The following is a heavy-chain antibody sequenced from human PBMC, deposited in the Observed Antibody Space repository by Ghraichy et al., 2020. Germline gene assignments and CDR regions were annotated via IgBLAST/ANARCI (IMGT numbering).Heavy chain of an antibody. CDR3: AKFLEYYDILTGYYSPYYFDY. CDR1: GFTFSSYA. V-gene: IGHV3-23*01. D-gene: IGHD3-9*01. J-gene: IGHJ4*02. CDR2: ISGSGGST. Sequence: GGSLRLSCAASGFTFSSYAMSWVRQAPGKGLEWVSAISGSGGSTYYADSVKGRFTISRDNSKNTLYLQMNSLRAEDTAVYYCAKFLEYYDILTGYYSPYYFDYWGQGTLVTVSS.